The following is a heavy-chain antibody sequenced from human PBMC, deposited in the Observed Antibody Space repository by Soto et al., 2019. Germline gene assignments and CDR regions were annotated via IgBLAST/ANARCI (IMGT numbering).Heavy chain of an antibody. CDR3: ARRYGVAFDI. J-gene: IGHJ3*02. Sequence: PSETLSLTCTVSGGSISSSSYYWGWIRQPPGKALEWIGSIYYTGSTYYNPSLTSRVTISVDTSKNQFSLRLSSVTAADTAVYYCARRYGVAFDIWGQGTMVTVSS. D-gene: IGHD3-10*01. V-gene: IGHV4-39*01. CDR1: GGSISSSSYY. CDR2: IYYTGST.